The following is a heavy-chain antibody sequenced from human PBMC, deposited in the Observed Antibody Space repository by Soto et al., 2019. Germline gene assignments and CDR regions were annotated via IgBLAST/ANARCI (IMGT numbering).Heavy chain of an antibody. CDR1: VYTFASYA. CDR2: INAGNGNT. J-gene: IGHJ5*02. Sequence: XSVKVSCKGSVYTFASYAMHWVRQAPGQSLEWMGWINAGNGNTKYSQKFQGRVTITRDTSASTAYMELSSLRSEDTAVYYCARGHIVVVPAARDNWFDPWGQGTLVTVSS. V-gene: IGHV1-3*01. CDR3: ARGHIVVVPAARDNWFDP. D-gene: IGHD2-2*01.